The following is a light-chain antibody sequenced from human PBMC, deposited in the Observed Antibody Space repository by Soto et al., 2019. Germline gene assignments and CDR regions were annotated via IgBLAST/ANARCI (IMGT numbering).Light chain of an antibody. CDR3: QQSDNSPYP. Sequence: DIQMTQSPASLSASVGDRVTITCRASQAINKNLNWYRHKLGKAPELLIYDESDSQAGVPSRFSGSGSGADFTLIIIVLQPEDFSTYYGQQSDNSPYPFGQGIKLESK. V-gene: IGKV1-39*01. J-gene: IGKJ2*01. CDR1: QAINKN. CDR2: DES.